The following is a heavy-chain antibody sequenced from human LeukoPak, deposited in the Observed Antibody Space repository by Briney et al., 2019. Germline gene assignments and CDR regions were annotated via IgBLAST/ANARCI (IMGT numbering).Heavy chain of an antibody. J-gene: IGHJ4*02. Sequence: TSETLSLTCIVSGGSSSSYSWGWIRQPPGKGLEWIGSYSHTGSTYYNPSLKSRVTISVDTSKNQFSLKLSSVTAVDTAVYYCARAYYYGSGSYGLDYWGQGTLVTVSS. D-gene: IGHD3-10*01. CDR3: ARAYYYGSGSYGLDY. CDR2: YSHTGST. CDR1: GGSSSSYS. V-gene: IGHV4-39*07.